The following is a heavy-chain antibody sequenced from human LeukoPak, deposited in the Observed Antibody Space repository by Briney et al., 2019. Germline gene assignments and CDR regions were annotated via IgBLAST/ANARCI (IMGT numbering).Heavy chain of an antibody. Sequence: SETLSLTCTVSGGSLSSGGYYWSWIRQHPGKGLEWIGYIYYSGSTYYNPSLKSRVTISVDTSKNQFSLKLSSVTAADTAVYYCARGYYDFWSGYYPTPVFDYWGQGTLVTVSS. CDR1: GGSLSSGGYY. D-gene: IGHD3-3*01. V-gene: IGHV4-31*03. CDR2: IYYSGST. J-gene: IGHJ4*02. CDR3: ARGYYDFWSGYYPTPVFDY.